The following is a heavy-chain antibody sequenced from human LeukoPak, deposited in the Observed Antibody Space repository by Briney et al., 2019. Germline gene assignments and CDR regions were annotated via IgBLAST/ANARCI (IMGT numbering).Heavy chain of an antibody. D-gene: IGHD4-23*01. J-gene: IGHJ3*02. CDR2: ISWNSGSI. Sequence: GRSLRLSCAASGFTFDDYAMHWVRQAPGKGLEWVSGISWNSGSIGYADSVKGRFTISRDNAKNSLYLQMNSLRAEDTALYYCAKDYRYGGKAGCAFDIWGQGTMVTVSS. CDR1: GFTFDDYA. V-gene: IGHV3-9*01. CDR3: AKDYRYGGKAGCAFDI.